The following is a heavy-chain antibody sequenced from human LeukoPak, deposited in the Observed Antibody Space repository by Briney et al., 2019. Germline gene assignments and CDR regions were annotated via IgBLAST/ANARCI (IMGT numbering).Heavy chain of an antibody. D-gene: IGHD6-13*01. V-gene: IGHV4-34*01. CDR1: GGFFSGYY. CDR2: INHSGST. J-gene: IGHJ4*02. Sequence: SETLSLTCAVYGGFFSGYYWSWIRQPPGKGLEWIGEINHSGSTNYNPSLKSRVTISVDTSKNQFSLKLSSVTAADTAVYYCARRGGYSSSRPRYFDYWGQGTLVTVSS. CDR3: ARRGGYSSSRPRYFDY.